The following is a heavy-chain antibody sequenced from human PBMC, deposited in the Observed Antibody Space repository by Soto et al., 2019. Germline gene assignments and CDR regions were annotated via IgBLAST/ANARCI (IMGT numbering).Heavy chain of an antibody. CDR2: IYYSGST. V-gene: IGHV4-39*01. D-gene: IGHD4-17*01. CDR1: GGSISSSSYY. J-gene: IGHJ6*02. Sequence: SETLSLTCTVSGGSISSSSYYWGWIRQPPGKGLEWIGSIYYSGSTYYNPSLKSRVTISVDTSKNQFSLKLSSVTAADTAVYYCARHRGMTTVTKFGYYGMDVWGQGTTVTVSS. CDR3: ARHRGMTTVTKFGYYGMDV.